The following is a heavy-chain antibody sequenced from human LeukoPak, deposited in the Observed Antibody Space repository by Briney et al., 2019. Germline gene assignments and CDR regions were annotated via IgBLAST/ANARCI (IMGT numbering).Heavy chain of an antibody. CDR2: IIPIFGIA. CDR1: GGTFSSYA. Sequence: ASVKVSCKASGGTFSSYAISWVRQAPGQGLEWMGRIIPIFGIANYAQKFQGRVTITADKSTSTAYMELSSLRSEDTAVYYCARDTLPYYSGGSCYVYWGQGTLVTVSS. D-gene: IGHD2-15*01. V-gene: IGHV1-69*04. CDR3: ARDTLPYYSGGSCYVY. J-gene: IGHJ4*02.